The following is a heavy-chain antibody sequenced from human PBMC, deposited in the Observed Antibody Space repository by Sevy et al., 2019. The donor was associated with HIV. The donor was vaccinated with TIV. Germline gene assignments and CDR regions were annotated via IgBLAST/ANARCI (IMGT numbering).Heavy chain of an antibody. Sequence: GGSLRLSCAASGFTFSSYAMHWVRQAPGKGLEWVAVISYDGSNKYYADSVKGRFTISRDNSKNTRYRQMNSLRAEDTAVYYCAREPNEGVDTAMVPPFFDYWGQGTLVTVSS. J-gene: IGHJ4*02. CDR1: GFTFSSYA. V-gene: IGHV3-30*04. CDR3: AREPNEGVDTAMVPPFFDY. D-gene: IGHD5-18*01. CDR2: ISYDGSNK.